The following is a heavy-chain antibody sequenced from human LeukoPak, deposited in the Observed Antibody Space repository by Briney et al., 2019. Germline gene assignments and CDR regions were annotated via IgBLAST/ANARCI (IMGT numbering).Heavy chain of an antibody. Sequence: ASVKVSCKAFGHSLTSYSMHWVRQAPGQGLEWMGIVNPSGGSTGYAQKFQGRVTMTRDTSTSTVSMEVPSLRSEDTAAYFCARGVDGLRRKGQYFDHWGQGTRVTVSS. J-gene: IGHJ4*02. V-gene: IGHV1-46*01. CDR2: VNPSGGST. CDR3: ARGVDGLRRKGQYFDH. D-gene: IGHD4-17*01. CDR1: GHSLTSYS.